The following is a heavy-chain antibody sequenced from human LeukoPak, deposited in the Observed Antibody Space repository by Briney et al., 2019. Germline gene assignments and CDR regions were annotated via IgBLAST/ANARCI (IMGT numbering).Heavy chain of an antibody. Sequence: ASVKVSCKASGYTFTSYYMHWVRQAPGQGLEWMGIINPSGGSTSYAQKFQGRVTMTRDTSTSTVYMELSSLRSEDTAVYYCASSTNGRNYYDSSGSLGYWGQGTLVTVSS. D-gene: IGHD3-22*01. J-gene: IGHJ4*02. CDR2: INPSGGST. CDR1: GYTFTSYY. V-gene: IGHV1-46*01. CDR3: ASSTNGRNYYDSSGSLGY.